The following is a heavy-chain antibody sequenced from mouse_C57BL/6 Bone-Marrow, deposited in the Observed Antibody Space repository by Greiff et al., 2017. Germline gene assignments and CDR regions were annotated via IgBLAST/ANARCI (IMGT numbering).Heavy chain of an antibody. J-gene: IGHJ2*01. CDR1: GYTFTSYW. CDR2: IHPNSGSS. Sequence: QVQLQQPGAELVKPGASVKLSCKASGYTFTSYWMHWVQQRPGQGLEWIGMIHPNSGSSNYNGKCKTKTTQSVDKSSSTAYMQLSIQTSENTAFYYCTNDYFDDWGQGTTLTVSS. D-gene: IGHD2-3*01. V-gene: IGHV1-64*01. CDR3: TNDYFDD.